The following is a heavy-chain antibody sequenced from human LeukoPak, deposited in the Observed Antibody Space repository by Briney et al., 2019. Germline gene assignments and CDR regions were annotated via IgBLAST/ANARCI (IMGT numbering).Heavy chain of an antibody. V-gene: IGHV1-69*06. J-gene: IGHJ4*02. CDR1: GGTFSSYA. CDR2: IFPIFGTA. Sequence: GASVKVSCKASGGTFSSYAISWVRQAPGQGLEWMGRIFPIFGTANYAQKFQGRVKITADKSTSTAYMELSSLRSEDTAVYYCARGPIVVVTAANFDYWGQGTLVTVSS. CDR3: ARGPIVVVTAANFDY. D-gene: IGHD2-21*02.